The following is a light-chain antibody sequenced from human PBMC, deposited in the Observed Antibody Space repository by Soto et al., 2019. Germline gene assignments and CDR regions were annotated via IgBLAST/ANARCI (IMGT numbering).Light chain of an antibody. V-gene: IGKV1-5*01. J-gene: IGKJ1*01. CDR1: QSINNR. CDR2: HAS. Sequence: DIQMTQSRSTLSASVGDRVTITCRASQSINNRLAWYQLKPGKAPKLLIYHASTLQSGVPSGFSGSGSGTEFTLTISSLQPDAFATYYCHQYASYSPTFGQGTNSDIK. CDR3: HQYASYSPT.